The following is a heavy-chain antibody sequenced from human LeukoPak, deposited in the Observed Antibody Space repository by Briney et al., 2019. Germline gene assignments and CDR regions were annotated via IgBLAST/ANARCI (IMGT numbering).Heavy chain of an antibody. CDR3: ARASGYDYYFDY. V-gene: IGHV4-31*03. CDR2: IYYSGST. Sequence: SETLSLTCIVSGGSVSSGSYYWSWIRQHPGKGLEWIGYIYYSGSTYYNPSLKSRVTISVDTSKNQFSLKLGSVTAADTAVYYCARASGYDYYFDYWGQGTLVTVSS. D-gene: IGHD6-25*01. J-gene: IGHJ4*02. CDR1: GGSVSSGSYY.